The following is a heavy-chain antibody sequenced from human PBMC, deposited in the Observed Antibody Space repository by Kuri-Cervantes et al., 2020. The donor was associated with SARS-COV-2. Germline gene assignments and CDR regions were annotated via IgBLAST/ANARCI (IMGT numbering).Heavy chain of an antibody. J-gene: IGHJ5*02. CDR1: GGSISSGGYS. V-gene: IGHV4-30-2*01. CDR2: IYHSGST. CDR3: ARESIAVAGTGGFDP. D-gene: IGHD6-19*01. Sequence: SETLSLTCAVSGGSISSGGYSWSWIRQPPGKGLEWIGYIYHSGSTYYNSSLKSRVTISVDRSKNQFSLKLSSVTAADTAVYYCARESIAVAGTGGFDPWGQGTLVTVSS.